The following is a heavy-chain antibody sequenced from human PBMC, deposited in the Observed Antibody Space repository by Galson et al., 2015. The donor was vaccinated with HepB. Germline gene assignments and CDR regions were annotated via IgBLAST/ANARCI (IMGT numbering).Heavy chain of an antibody. CDR2: IWYDGSNK. Sequence: SLRLSCAASGFTFSSYGMHWVRQAPGKGLEWVAVIWYDGSNKYYADSVKGRFTISRDNSKNTLYLQMNSLRAEDTAVYYCARGRGDYGDYYFDYWGQGTLVTVSS. CDR1: GFTFSSYG. J-gene: IGHJ4*02. CDR3: ARGRGDYGDYYFDY. V-gene: IGHV3-33*01. D-gene: IGHD4-17*01.